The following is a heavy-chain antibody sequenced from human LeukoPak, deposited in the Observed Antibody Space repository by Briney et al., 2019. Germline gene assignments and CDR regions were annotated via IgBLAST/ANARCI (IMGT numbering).Heavy chain of an antibody. CDR1: GYTFTSYY. D-gene: IGHD2-2*02. J-gene: IGHJ6*03. CDR3: AIQGLLGAKNPDRRYCGSTSCYRGPYYYYYYMDV. CDR2: INPSGGST. Sequence: ASVKVSCKASGYTFTSYYMHWVRQAPGQGLEWMGIINPSGGSTSYAQKFQGRVTMTRDTSTSTVYMELSSLRSEDTAVYYCAIQGLLGAKNPDRRYCGSTSCYRGPYYYYYYMDVWGKGTTVTVSS. V-gene: IGHV1-46*03.